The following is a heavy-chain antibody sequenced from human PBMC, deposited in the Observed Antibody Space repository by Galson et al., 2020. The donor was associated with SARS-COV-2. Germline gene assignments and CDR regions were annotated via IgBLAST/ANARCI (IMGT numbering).Heavy chain of an antibody. J-gene: IGHJ4*02. Sequence: GGSLRLSCAASGFTFSSYGMSWVRQVPGKGLEWVSGITATGDWADYVDSVKGRLTISRDNSKNTLYLQMNSLRAEDTAVYYCAKDQGWLHARWGQGTRVTVSS. CDR2: ITATGDWA. D-gene: IGHD5-12*01. V-gene: IGHV3-23*01. CDR3: AKDQGWLHAR. CDR1: GFTFSSYG.